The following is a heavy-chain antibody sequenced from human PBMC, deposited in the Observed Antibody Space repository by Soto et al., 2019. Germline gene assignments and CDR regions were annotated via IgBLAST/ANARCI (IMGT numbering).Heavy chain of an antibody. CDR3: ARVVRDSNHYYHYGMDV. V-gene: IGHV4-34*01. CDR2: INHSGRT. CDR1: GGSFSGYY. J-gene: IGHJ6*02. D-gene: IGHD2-15*01. Sequence: SETLSLTCVVYGGSFSGYYWNWIRQPPWKGLEWIGEINHSGRTNYNPSLMSRVAMSLDTSKNQFSLKLTSVTAADTAVYFCARVVRDSNHYYHYGMDVWGQATTLTVSS.